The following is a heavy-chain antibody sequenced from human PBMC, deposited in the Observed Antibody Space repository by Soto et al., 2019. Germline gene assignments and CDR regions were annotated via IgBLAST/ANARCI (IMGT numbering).Heavy chain of an antibody. CDR3: VSQRNTVIPQAYFDY. D-gene: IGHD3-16*02. CDR2: VYYRGRS. J-gene: IGHJ4*02. CDR1: GGSVTNSSYY. Sequence: LSLTCTVSGGSVTNSSYYWGWIRQSPGKGLEWIGSVYYRGRSYSKSSVKSRVTISVDTSKNQFSLNLNSVTASDTAVCFCVSQRNTVIPQAYFDYWGPGALVTVSS. V-gene: IGHV4-39*01.